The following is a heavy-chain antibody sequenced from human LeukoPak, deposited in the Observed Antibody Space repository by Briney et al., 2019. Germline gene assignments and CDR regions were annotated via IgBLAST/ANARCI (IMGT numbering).Heavy chain of an antibody. J-gene: IGHJ4*02. CDR3: ARSQRGYSYGEEY. V-gene: IGHV4-61*01. CDR1: AGSVSNSYY. D-gene: IGHD5-18*01. CDR2: IYYSGST. Sequence: KTSETLSLTCTVSAGSVSNSYYWNWIRQPPGKGLVWIGYIYYSGSTKYNPCLKSRVSISVDTSKNQFSLKLSSVTAADTAVYYCARSQRGYSYGEEYWGQGTLVTVSA.